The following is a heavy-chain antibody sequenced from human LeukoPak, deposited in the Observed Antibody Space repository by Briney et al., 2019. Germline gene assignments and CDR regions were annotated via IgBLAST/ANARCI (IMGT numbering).Heavy chain of an antibody. Sequence: GASVKVSCKASGYTFTSYYMHWVRQAPGQGLEWMGIINPSGGSTSYAQKFQGRVTMTRDTSTSTVYMEVSSLRSEDTAVYYCASEFTRLALYFDYWGQGTLVTVYS. J-gene: IGHJ4*02. CDR1: GYTFTSYY. CDR2: INPSGGST. D-gene: IGHD6-19*01. CDR3: ASEFTRLALYFDY. V-gene: IGHV1-46*01.